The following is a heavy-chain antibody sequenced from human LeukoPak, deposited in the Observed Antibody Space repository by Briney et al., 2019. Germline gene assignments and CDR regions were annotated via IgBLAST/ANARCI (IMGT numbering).Heavy chain of an antibody. CDR2: VSGSGGST. V-gene: IGHV3-23*01. D-gene: IGHD6-19*01. CDR3: AKDRKASGWQYYFDY. J-gene: IGHJ4*02. Sequence: GGSLRLSCAASGFTFSSYAMSWVRQAPGKGLEWVSTVSGSGGSTYYADSVKGRFTISRDNSKNTLYLQMNSLRAEDTAVYYRAKDRKASGWQYYFDYWGQGTLVTVSS. CDR1: GFTFSSYA.